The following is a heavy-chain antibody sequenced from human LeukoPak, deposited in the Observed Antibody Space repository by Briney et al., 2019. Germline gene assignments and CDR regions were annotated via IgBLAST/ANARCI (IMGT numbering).Heavy chain of an antibody. CDR3: ARDLDSVGYSYGFDY. Sequence: GGSLRLSCAASGFTFSLYWMSWVRQAPGKGLEWVANIKQDGSEKYSVDSVKGRFTISRDNAKNSLYLQMNSLRAEDTAVYFCARDLDSVGYSYGFDYWGQGTLVSVSS. CDR1: GFTFSLYW. J-gene: IGHJ4*02. CDR2: IKQDGSEK. D-gene: IGHD5-18*01. V-gene: IGHV3-7*01.